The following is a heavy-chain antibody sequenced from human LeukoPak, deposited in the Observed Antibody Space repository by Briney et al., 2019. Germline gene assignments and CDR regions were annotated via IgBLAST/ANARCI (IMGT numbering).Heavy chain of an antibody. Sequence: GGSLRLSCAASGFTFDDYAMHWVRQAPGKGLEWVSGISWNSGSIGYADSVKGRFTISRDNSKNTLYLQMNSLRAEDTAVYYCAKDLSGAFDIWGQGTMVTVSS. J-gene: IGHJ3*02. CDR1: GFTFDDYA. D-gene: IGHD3-10*01. CDR3: AKDLSGAFDI. V-gene: IGHV3-9*01. CDR2: ISWNSGSI.